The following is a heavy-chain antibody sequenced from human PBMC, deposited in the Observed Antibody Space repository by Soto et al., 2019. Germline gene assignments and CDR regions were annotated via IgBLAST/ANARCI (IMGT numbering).Heavy chain of an antibody. V-gene: IGHV1-69*01. D-gene: IGHD2-21*01. CDR3: ARAIPDWLDP. CDR2: IIPISGTA. Sequence: QVQLVQSGAELKKPGSSVKVSCKASGGTFSSYSVSWVRQAPGQGLEWMGGIIPISGTADYAQRFQGSVTITADEAMTTAYMELDNLTSEDTAVYFCARAIPDWLDPWGQGTLVTVSS. J-gene: IGHJ5*02. CDR1: GGTFSSYS.